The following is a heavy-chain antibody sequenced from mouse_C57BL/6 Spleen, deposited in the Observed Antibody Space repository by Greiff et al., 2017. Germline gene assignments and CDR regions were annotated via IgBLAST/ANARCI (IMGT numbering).Heavy chain of an antibody. V-gene: IGHV5-6*01. D-gene: IGHD1-1*01. CDR2: ISSGGSYT. Sequence: EVKLVESGGDLVKPGGSLKLSCAASGFTFSSYGMSWVRQTPDKRLEWVATISSGGSYTYYPDSVKGRFTISRDNAKNTLYLQMSSLKSEDTAMYYCAREDTTVVAPFDVWGTGTTVTVSS. J-gene: IGHJ1*03. CDR1: GFTFSSYG. CDR3: AREDTTVVAPFDV.